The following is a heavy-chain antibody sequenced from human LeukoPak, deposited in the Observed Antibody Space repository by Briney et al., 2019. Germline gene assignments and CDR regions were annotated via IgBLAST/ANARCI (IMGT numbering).Heavy chain of an antibody. Sequence: ASVKVSCKASGYMFTSYAMHWVRRAPGQRLEWMGWITAANGNTKYSQKFQGRVTITRDTSASTAYMELSSLRSEDTAVYYCAREKGGRDYDNWLDPWGQGTLVTVSS. J-gene: IGHJ5*02. CDR3: AREKGGRDYDNWLDP. V-gene: IGHV1-3*01. D-gene: IGHD3-16*01. CDR2: ITAANGNT. CDR1: GYMFTSYA.